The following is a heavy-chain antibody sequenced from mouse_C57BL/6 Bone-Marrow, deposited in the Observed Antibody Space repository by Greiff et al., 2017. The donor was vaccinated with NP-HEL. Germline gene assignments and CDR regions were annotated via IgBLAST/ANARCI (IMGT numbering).Heavy chain of an antibody. CDR1: YFAFMASA. J-gene: IGHJ4*01. D-gene: IGHD2-1*01. V-gene: IGHV1-49*01. CDR2: FTMYSDAT. Sequence: LVESGAELVRPGSSVKLSCKDSYFAFMASAMHWVKQRPGHGLEWTGSFTMYSDATEYSENFKGKATLTANTSSSTAYMELSSLTSEDSAVYYCARGGNYVYYAMDYWGQGTSVTVSS. CDR3: ARGGNYVYYAMDY.